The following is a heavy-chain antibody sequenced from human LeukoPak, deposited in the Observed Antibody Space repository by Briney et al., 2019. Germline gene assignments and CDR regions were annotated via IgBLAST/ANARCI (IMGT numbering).Heavy chain of an antibody. Sequence: SETLSLTCTVSGGSISSGGYYWSWIRQHPGKGLEWIGYIYYSGSTYYNPSLKSRVTISVDTSKNQFSLKLSSVTAADTAVYYCARESAPTYYYDSSGFSYFDYWGQGTLVTVSS. CDR1: GGSISSGGYY. D-gene: IGHD3-22*01. CDR3: ARESAPTYYYDSSGFSYFDY. CDR2: IYYSGST. V-gene: IGHV4-31*03. J-gene: IGHJ4*02.